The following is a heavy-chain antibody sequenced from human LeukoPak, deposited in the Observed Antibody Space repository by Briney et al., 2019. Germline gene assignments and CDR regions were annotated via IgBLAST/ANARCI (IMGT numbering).Heavy chain of an antibody. D-gene: IGHD5-12*01. J-gene: IGHJ4*02. Sequence: SGRSLRLSCAASGFTFSSYGMHWVRQAPGKGLEWVAVIWYDGSNKYYADSEKGRFTISRDNSKNTLYLQMNSLRAEDTAVYYCAREGGTVATALDYWGQGTLVTVSS. CDR1: GFTFSSYG. CDR2: IWYDGSNK. V-gene: IGHV3-33*01. CDR3: AREGGTVATALDY.